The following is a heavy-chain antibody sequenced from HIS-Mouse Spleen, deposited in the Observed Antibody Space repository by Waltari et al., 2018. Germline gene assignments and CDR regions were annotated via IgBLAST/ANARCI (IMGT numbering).Heavy chain of an antibody. J-gene: IGHJ4*02. CDR2: ISYDGSNK. Sequence: QVQLVESGGGVVQPGRSMRLSCAASAFTFSSHGTHWVRQAPGKGLEWVAVISYDGSNKYYADSVKGRFTISRDNSKNTLYLQMNSLRAEDTAVYYCAKDKHHAFDYWGQGTLVTVSS. V-gene: IGHV3-30*18. CDR1: AFTFSSHG. CDR3: AKDKHHAFDY.